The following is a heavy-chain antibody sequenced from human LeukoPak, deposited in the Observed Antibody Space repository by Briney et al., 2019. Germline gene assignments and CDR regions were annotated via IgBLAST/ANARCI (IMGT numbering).Heavy chain of an antibody. V-gene: IGHV1-24*01. Sequence: ASVKVSCKVSGYTLTELSMHWVRQAPGKGLEWMGGFDPEDGETIYAQKFQGRVTMTEDTSTDTAYMELGSLRSEDTAVYYCATDLFYDILTGYTFGGWGQGTLVTVSS. D-gene: IGHD3-9*01. CDR3: ATDLFYDILTGYTFGG. CDR2: FDPEDGET. J-gene: IGHJ4*02. CDR1: GYTLTELS.